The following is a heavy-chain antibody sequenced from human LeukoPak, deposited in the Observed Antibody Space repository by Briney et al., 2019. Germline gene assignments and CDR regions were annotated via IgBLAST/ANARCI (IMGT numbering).Heavy chain of an antibody. CDR1: GFTFRDYY. D-gene: IGHD5-18*01. Sequence: GGSLRLSCAASGFTFRDYYMSWIRQAPGKGVEWVLYLSSSGSTIYYADSVKGRFTISRDNAKNSLYLQMNSLRAEDTAVYYCARDEVDTAMVTTEYYYGMDVWGQGTTVTVSS. J-gene: IGHJ6*02. V-gene: IGHV3-11*01. CDR2: LSSSGSTI. CDR3: ARDEVDTAMVTTEYYYGMDV.